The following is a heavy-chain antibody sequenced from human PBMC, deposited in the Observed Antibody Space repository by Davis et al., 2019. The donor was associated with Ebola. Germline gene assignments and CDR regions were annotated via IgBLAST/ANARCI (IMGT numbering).Heavy chain of an antibody. CDR3: ASGYSYDLKPY. J-gene: IGHJ4*02. CDR2: IIPILGIA. D-gene: IGHD5-18*01. V-gene: IGHV1-69*10. CDR1: GGTFSSYA. Sequence: SVKVSCKASGGTFSSYAISWVRQAPGQRLEWMGGIIPILGIANYAQKFQGRVTITADESTSTAYMELSSLRSEDTAVYYCASGYSYDLKPYWGQGTLVTVSS.